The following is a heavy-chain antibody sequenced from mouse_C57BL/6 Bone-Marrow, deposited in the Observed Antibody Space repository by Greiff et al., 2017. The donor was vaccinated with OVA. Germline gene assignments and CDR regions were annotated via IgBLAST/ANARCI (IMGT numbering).Heavy chain of an antibody. J-gene: IGHJ1*03. CDR1: GYTFTSYW. V-gene: IGHV1-53*01. Sequence: VQLQQPGTELVKPGASVKLSCKASGYTFTSYWMHWVKQRPGQGLEWIGNINPSNGGTNYNEKFKSKATLTVDKSSSTAYMQLSSLTSEDSAVYYCARKDYGSSYWYCDVWGTGTTVTVSS. CDR3: ARKDYGSSYWYCDV. CDR2: INPSNGGT. D-gene: IGHD1-1*01.